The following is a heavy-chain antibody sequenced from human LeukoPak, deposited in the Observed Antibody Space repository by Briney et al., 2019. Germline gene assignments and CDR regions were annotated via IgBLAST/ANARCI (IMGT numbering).Heavy chain of an antibody. D-gene: IGHD6-13*01. Sequence: GASVKVSCKGSVYTFTGYYMHWVRQAPGQGLEWMGWINPNSGGTNYAQKFQGRVTMTRDTSISTAYMELSRLRSDDTAVYYCASRGYSSSWYYAFDIWGQGTMVTVSS. V-gene: IGHV1-2*02. CDR3: ASRGYSSSWYYAFDI. CDR2: INPNSGGT. CDR1: VYTFTGYY. J-gene: IGHJ3*02.